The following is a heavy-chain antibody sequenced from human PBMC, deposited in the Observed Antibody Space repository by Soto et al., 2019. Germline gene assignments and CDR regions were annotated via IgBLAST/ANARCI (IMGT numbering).Heavy chain of an antibody. V-gene: IGHV1-8*01. Sequence: ASVKVSCKASGYTFTSYDINWVRQATGQGLEWMGWMNPNSGNTGYAQKFQGRVTMTRNTSISTAYMELSSLRSEDTAVYYCARGPGGGVPELYYYYYGMDVWGQGTTVTVSS. D-gene: IGHD1-26*01. CDR2: MNPNSGNT. CDR1: GYTFTSYD. CDR3: ARGPGGGVPELYYYYYGMDV. J-gene: IGHJ6*02.